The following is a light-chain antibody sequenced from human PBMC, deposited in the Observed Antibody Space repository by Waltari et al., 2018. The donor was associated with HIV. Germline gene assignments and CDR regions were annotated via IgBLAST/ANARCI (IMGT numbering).Light chain of an antibody. Sequence: NFMLTQPHSVSAPPGKTVTISCTGSSGRVASNSVQGYQQRPGSAPTTVIYKDDQRPSGVPDRFSGSINSSSNSASLTISGLKTEDEADYYCQSFHGITAVFGGGTKLTVL. J-gene: IGLJ3*02. CDR3: QSFHGITAV. CDR2: KDD. CDR1: SGRVASNS. V-gene: IGLV6-57*02.